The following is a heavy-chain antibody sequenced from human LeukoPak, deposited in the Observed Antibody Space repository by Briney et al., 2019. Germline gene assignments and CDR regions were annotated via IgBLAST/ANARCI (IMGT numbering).Heavy chain of an antibody. CDR1: GYTLTELS. J-gene: IGHJ4*02. V-gene: IGHV1-24*01. D-gene: IGHD3-10*01. Sequence: ASVKVSCKVSGYTLTELSMHWVRRAPGKGLEWMGGFDPEDGETIYAQKFQGRVTVTTDTSTTTAYMELRSLRSDDTAVYYCARAQTTGFGESIDYWGQGTLVTVSS. CDR2: FDPEDGET. CDR3: ARAQTTGFGESIDY.